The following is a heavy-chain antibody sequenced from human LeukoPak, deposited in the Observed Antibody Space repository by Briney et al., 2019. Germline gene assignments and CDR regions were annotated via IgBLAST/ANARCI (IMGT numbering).Heavy chain of an antibody. CDR1: GGSISSYY. CDR2: IYYSGST. D-gene: IGHD1-26*01. CDR3: AKALRGGSYLLDAFDI. Sequence: SETLSLTCTVSGGSISSYYWSWIRQPPGKGLEWIGYIYYSGSTNYNPSLKSRVTISVDTSKNQFSLKLSSVTAADTAVYYCAKALRGGSYLLDAFDIWGQGTMVTVSS. J-gene: IGHJ3*02. V-gene: IGHV4-59*01.